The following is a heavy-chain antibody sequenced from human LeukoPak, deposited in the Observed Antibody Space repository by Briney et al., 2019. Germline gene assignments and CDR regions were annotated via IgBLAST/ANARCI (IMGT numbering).Heavy chain of an antibody. V-gene: IGHV4-61*02. J-gene: IGHJ6*03. CDR2: IYTSGST. Sequence: SQTLSLTCTVSGGSISSGSYYWSWIRQPAGKGLEWIGRIYTSGSTNYNPSLKSRVTISVDTSKNQFSLKLSSVTAADTAVYYCARLNDETRFLEWLEGYYYYYMDVWGKGTTVTVSS. D-gene: IGHD3-3*01. CDR3: ARLNDETRFLEWLEGYYYYYMDV. CDR1: GGSISSGSYY.